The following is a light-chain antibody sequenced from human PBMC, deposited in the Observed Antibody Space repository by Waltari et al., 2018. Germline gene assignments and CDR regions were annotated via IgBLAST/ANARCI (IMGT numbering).Light chain of an antibody. J-gene: IGLJ2*01. CDR1: ALSRTY. Sequence: SHELTQSPSVSVSPGQTARITCSGDALSRTYAYWYQQKSGQAPVLVIYEDGKPPSGIPGGFSGSGSGTMATLTISGAQVDDEADYYCYSSDNSGFYKLFGGGTKLTVL. CDR3: YSSDNSGFYKL. V-gene: IGLV3-10*01. CDR2: EDG.